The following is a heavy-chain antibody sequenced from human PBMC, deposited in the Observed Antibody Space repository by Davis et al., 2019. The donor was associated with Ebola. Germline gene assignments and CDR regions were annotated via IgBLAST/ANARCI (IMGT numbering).Heavy chain of an antibody. V-gene: IGHV3-23*01. CDR2: ISGSGGRT. J-gene: IGHJ5*02. D-gene: IGHD3-10*01. CDR1: GFTFSSYA. CDR3: AKFPWPLWFREYQEPNWFDP. Sequence: GESLKISCAASGFTFSSYAMSWVRQAPGKGLEWVSAISGSGGRTYYADSVKGRFTISRDNSKNTLYLQMNSLRAEDTAVYYCAKFPWPLWFREYQEPNWFDPWGQGTLVTVSS.